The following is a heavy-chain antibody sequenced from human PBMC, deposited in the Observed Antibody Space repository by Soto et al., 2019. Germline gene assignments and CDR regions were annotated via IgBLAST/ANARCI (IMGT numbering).Heavy chain of an antibody. CDR2: IIPILGIA. CDR3: ARGPWSNYYYYGMDV. D-gene: IGHD3-3*01. CDR1: GGTFSSYT. J-gene: IGHJ6*02. Sequence: SVKVSCKASGGTFSSYTISWVRQAPGQGLEWMGRIIPILGIANYAQKFQGRVTITADKSTSTAYMELSSLRSEDTAVYYCARGPWSNYYYYGMDVWGQGTTVTVSS. V-gene: IGHV1-69*02.